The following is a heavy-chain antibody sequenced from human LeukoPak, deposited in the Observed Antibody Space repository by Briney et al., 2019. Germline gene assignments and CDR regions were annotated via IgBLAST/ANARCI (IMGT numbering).Heavy chain of an antibody. J-gene: IGHJ4*02. CDR3: ARVRGDSSGWYIDY. CDR2: INPNNGGT. V-gene: IGHV1-2*06. CDR1: GYIFTGYY. D-gene: IGHD6-19*01. Sequence: ASVKVSCKASGYIFTGYYMHWVRQAPGQGLEWMGRINPNNGGTNYAQKFQGRVTMTRDTSISTVYMELSSLGSDDTAVYYCARVRGDSSGWYIDYWGQGTLVTVSS.